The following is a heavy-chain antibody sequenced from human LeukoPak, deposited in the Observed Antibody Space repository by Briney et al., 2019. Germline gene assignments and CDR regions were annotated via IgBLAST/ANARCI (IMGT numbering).Heavy chain of an antibody. Sequence: PSETLALLCTVSGDSIRSYYWNWIRRPPGKGLEWIGYIYYTGSTSYNPSLKGRVTISLDTSKSQFSLRLTSVTAADTAVYYCASHGSSGQAPLTWGQGTLVTVSS. D-gene: IGHD5-12*01. CDR1: GDSIRSYY. J-gene: IGHJ4*01. V-gene: IGHV4-59*08. CDR2: IYYTGST. CDR3: ASHGSSGQAPLT.